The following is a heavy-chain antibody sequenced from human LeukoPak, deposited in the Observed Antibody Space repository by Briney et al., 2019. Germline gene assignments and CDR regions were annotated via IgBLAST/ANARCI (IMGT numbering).Heavy chain of an antibody. J-gene: IGHJ5*02. D-gene: IGHD1-14*01. CDR3: ATGSPQNP. V-gene: IGHV4-4*02. Sequence: PSETLSLTCAVSGGSVTSDNWWSWVRQPPGKGLEWIGEIHHSGNTNYNPPLRSRVTISVDKSKNQFSLRLTSVTAADTAVYYCATGSPQNPWGRGTLVTVSS. CDR2: IHHSGNT. CDR1: GGSVTSDNW.